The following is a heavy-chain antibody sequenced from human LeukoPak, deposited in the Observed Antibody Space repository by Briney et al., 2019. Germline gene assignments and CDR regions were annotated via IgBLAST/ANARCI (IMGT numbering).Heavy chain of an antibody. CDR2: IYYSGST. Sequence: SETLSLTCTVSGGSVSSSSYYWGWIRQPPGKGLEWIGSIYYSGSTYYNPSLKSRVTISVDTSKNQFSLKLSSVTAADTAVYYCVRRKDYDSSGYPFDYWGQGTLVTVSS. CDR3: VRRKDYDSSGYPFDY. D-gene: IGHD3-22*01. CDR1: GGSVSSSSYY. V-gene: IGHV4-39*01. J-gene: IGHJ4*02.